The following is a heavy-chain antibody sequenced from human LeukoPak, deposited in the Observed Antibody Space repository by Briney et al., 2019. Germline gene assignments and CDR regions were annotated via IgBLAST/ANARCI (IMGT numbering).Heavy chain of an antibody. CDR3: ARAGYYYDSSGYLQH. CDR2: SSAYNGNT. CDR1: GYTSTSYG. J-gene: IGHJ1*01. D-gene: IGHD3-22*01. V-gene: IGHV1-18*01. Sequence: ASVKVSCKASGYTSTSYGISLVRQAAGQGLEWMGWSSAYNGNTNYAQKLRGRVTMTTDTSTSTAYMELRSLRSDDTAVYYCARAGYYYDSSGYLQHWGQGTLVTVSS.